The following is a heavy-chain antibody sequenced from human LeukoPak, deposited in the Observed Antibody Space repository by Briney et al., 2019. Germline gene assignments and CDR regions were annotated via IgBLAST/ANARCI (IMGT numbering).Heavy chain of an antibody. CDR2: IRYDGSNK. Sequence: PGGTLRLSCAPSGFTFSSYGMHWVRQAPGKGLEWVAFIRYDGSNKYYADSVKGRFTISRDNSKNTLYLQMNSLRAEDTAVYYCAKEYCSGGSCYWYFQHWGQGTLVTVSS. CDR3: AKEYCSGGSCYWYFQH. CDR1: GFTFSSYG. V-gene: IGHV3-30*02. J-gene: IGHJ1*01. D-gene: IGHD2-15*01.